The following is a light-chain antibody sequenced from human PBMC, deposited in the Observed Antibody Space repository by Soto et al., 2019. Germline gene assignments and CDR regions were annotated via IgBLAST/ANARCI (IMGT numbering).Light chain of an antibody. Sequence: QSALTQPASVSGSPGQSITISCTGTSSDIGGFYYVSWYQHHPGKDPKLKIYQVSNRPSGVSNRFSGSKSGNTASLTISGLQAEDEADYFCSSYTSSSTFYVFGAGTSSPS. J-gene: IGLJ1*01. CDR3: SSYTSSSTFYV. V-gene: IGLV2-14*01. CDR1: SSDIGGFYY. CDR2: QVS.